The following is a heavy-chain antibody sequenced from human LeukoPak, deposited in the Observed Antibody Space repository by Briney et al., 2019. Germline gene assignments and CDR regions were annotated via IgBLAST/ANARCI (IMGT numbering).Heavy chain of an antibody. CDR1: GFTFSTHA. J-gene: IGHJ4*02. D-gene: IGHD2/OR15-2a*01. CDR3: VSRADASVFYYFDF. V-gene: IGHV3-23*01. Sequence: GGSLRLSCTGSGFTFSTHAMTWIRQAPGQRPEWASSISGNGRTTYYSDSVTGRFTISRDNSRNTLYLQMNSLRADDTAVYYCVSRADASVFYYFDFWGLGTLVTVSS. CDR2: ISGNGRTT.